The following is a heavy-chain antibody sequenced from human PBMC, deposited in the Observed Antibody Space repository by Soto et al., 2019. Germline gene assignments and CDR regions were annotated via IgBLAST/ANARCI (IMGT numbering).Heavy chain of an antibody. V-gene: IGHV1-18*01. Sequence: QVHLVQSGAEVKKPGASVKVSCQGSGYAFTTSGITRVRQAPGQGLEWMGWISAHNGNTNYAQKLQGRVPVTRDTSASPAYMELRGLRYDDTALYYCARGRYGDYGGQGALVTVSS. CDR2: ISAHNGNT. J-gene: IGHJ4*02. CDR3: ARGRYGDY. CDR1: GYAFTTSG. D-gene: IGHD1-1*01.